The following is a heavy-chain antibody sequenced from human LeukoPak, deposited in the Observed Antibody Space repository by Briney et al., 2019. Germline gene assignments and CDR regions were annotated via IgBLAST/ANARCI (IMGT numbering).Heavy chain of an antibody. Sequence: ASVKVSCKASGYTFTSYDINWVRQATGQGLEWMGWMNPNSGNTGYAQKFQGRVTMTRNTSISTAYVELSSLRSEDTAVYYCARGGVERRRNVKYYYYYMDVWGKGTTVTVSS. V-gene: IGHV1-8*01. CDR3: ARGGVERRRNVKYYYYYMDV. CDR2: MNPNSGNT. J-gene: IGHJ6*03. D-gene: IGHD1-1*01. CDR1: GYTFTSYD.